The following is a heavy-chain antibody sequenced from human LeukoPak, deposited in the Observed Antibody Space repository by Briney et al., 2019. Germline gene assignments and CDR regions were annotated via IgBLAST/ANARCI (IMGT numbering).Heavy chain of an antibody. Sequence: SETLSLTCTVSGGSISSGDYYWTWIRQPPGKGLEWIGEINHSGSTYYNPSLKSRVTISADTSKHQFSLKLSSVTAADTAVYFCARVGLDISTHLDYWGQGTLVTVSS. CDR1: GGSISSGDYY. CDR2: INHSGST. CDR3: ARVGLDISTHLDY. D-gene: IGHD2-2*01. J-gene: IGHJ4*02. V-gene: IGHV4-39*07.